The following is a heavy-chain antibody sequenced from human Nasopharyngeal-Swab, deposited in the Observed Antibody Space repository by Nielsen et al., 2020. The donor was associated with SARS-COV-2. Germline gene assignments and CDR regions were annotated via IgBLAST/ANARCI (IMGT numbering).Heavy chain of an antibody. V-gene: IGHV1-46*01. J-gene: IGHJ4*02. CDR3: DS. D-gene: IGHD3-10*01. CDR1: GYTFSTYY. CDR2: IHTNGVST. Sequence: ASAKVSCKASGYTFSTYYMHWVRQAPGQGLEWMGIIHTNGVSTSYSQKFQGRVIMTTDTSTSTVYYCSRVVEIGGSGSYYADSWGQGTRVSVSS.